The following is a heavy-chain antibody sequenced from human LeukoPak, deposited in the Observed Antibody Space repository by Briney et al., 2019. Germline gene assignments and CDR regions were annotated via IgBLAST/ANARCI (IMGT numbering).Heavy chain of an antibody. V-gene: IGHV3-21*01. CDR1: GFTFSSYS. J-gene: IGHJ3*02. D-gene: IGHD5-18*01. Sequence: WGSLRLSCAASGFTFSSYSMNWVRQAPGKGLEWVSSLSSSSSYISYADSVKGRFTISRDNAKNSLYLQVNSLRAEDTAVYYCARECMDTAMVDAFDIWGQGTMVTV. CDR3: ARECMDTAMVDAFDI. CDR2: LSSSSSYI.